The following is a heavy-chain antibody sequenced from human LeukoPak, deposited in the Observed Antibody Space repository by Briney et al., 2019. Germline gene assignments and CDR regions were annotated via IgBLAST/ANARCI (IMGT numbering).Heavy chain of an antibody. CDR2: ISSSGSTI. V-gene: IGHV3-48*03. J-gene: IGHJ3*02. D-gene: IGHD6-19*01. CDR3: ARPTPYSSGWYEGAFDI. CDR1: GFTFSSYE. Sequence: PGGSLRLSCAASGFTFSSYEMNWVRQAPGKGLEWVSYISSSGSTIYYADSVKGRFTISRDNAKNSLYLQMNSLRAEDTAVYYCARPTPYSSGWYEGAFDIWGQGTMVTVSS.